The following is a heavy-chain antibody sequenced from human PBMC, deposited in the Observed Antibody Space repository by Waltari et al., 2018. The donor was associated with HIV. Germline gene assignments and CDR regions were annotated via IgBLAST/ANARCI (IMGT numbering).Heavy chain of an antibody. V-gene: IGHV3-23*01. J-gene: IGHJ6*02. D-gene: IGHD6-19*01. Sequence: EVQLLESGGGLVQPGGSLRLSCAASGYIFSTYAMNLVRQAPGKGLEWVSVITVSGGRTYYADSVKGRFTISRDKSKNTLYLQMNSLRAEDTAIYYCAKERVAGYYYYGMDVWGQGTTVTVSS. CDR3: AKERVAGYYYYGMDV. CDR2: ITVSGGRT. CDR1: GYIFSTYA.